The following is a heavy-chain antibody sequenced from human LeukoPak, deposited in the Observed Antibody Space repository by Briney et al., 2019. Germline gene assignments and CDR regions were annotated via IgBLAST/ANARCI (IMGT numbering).Heavy chain of an antibody. CDR3: AKDWTAMPYDAFDI. Sequence: PGGSLRLSCAASGFTFDDYAMHWVRQAPGKGLEWVSGISWNSGSIGYADSVKGRFTISRDNAKNSLYLQMNSLRAEDTALYYCAKDWTAMPYDAFDIWGQGTMVTVSS. V-gene: IGHV3-9*01. CDR2: ISWNSGSI. D-gene: IGHD5-18*01. J-gene: IGHJ3*02. CDR1: GFTFDDYA.